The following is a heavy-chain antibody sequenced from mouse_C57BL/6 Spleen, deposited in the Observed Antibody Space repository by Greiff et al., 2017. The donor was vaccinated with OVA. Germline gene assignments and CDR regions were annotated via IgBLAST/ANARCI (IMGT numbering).Heavy chain of an antibody. CDR1: GYTFTGYW. Sequence: QVQLKESGAELMKPGASVKLSCKATGYTFTGYWIEWVKQRPGHGLEWIGEILPGSGSTSYNEKFKGKATFTADTSSNTAYMQRSSLTTEDSAIYYCARRAIYDGYFYAMDYWGQGTSVTVSS. J-gene: IGHJ4*01. D-gene: IGHD2-3*01. CDR2: ILPGSGST. CDR3: ARRAIYDGYFYAMDY. V-gene: IGHV1-9*01.